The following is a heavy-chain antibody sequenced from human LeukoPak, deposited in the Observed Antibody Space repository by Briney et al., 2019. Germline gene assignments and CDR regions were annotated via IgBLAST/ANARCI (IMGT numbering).Heavy chain of an antibody. CDR3: ARAGAGYYYDSMFDY. CDR2: IYYSGGT. J-gene: IGHJ4*02. CDR1: GGSISSSSYY. V-gene: IGHV4-39*07. Sequence: PSETLSLTCTVSGGSISSSSYYWGWIRQPPGKGLEWIGSIYYSGGTYNNPSLKSRVTISVDTSKNQFSLTLTSVTAADTAVYYCARAGAGYYYDSMFDYWGQGTLVTVSS. D-gene: IGHD3-22*01.